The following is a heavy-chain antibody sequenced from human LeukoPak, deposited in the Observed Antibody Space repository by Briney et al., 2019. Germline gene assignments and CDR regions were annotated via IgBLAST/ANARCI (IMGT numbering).Heavy chain of an antibody. CDR2: ISRHGGST. CDR3: ARVGDNDAFDI. CDR1: GFTFSNYA. D-gene: IGHD4-17*01. V-gene: IGHV3-64*01. J-gene: IGHJ3*02. Sequence: GGSLRLSCAASGFTFSNYAMHWVRQAPGKGLEYVSAISRHGGSTYYANSVKGRFTISRDNSKTTLYLQMGSLRAEDMAVFYCARVGDNDAFDIWGQGTVVTVSS.